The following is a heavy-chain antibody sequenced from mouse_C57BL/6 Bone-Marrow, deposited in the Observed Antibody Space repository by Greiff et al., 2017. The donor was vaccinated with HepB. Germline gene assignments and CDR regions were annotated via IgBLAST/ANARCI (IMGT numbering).Heavy chain of an antibody. J-gene: IGHJ1*03. CDR1: GFTFSSYA. Sequence: EVMLVESGEGLVKPGGSLKLSCAASGFTFSSYAMSWVRQTPEKRLEWVAYISSGGDYTYYADTVKGRFTIARDNARNTLYMQMSSLKSEDTAMYYCTRVYGSSHWYFDVWGTGTTVTGAS. D-gene: IGHD1-1*01. CDR2: ISSGGDYT. CDR3: TRVYGSSHWYFDV. V-gene: IGHV5-9-1*02.